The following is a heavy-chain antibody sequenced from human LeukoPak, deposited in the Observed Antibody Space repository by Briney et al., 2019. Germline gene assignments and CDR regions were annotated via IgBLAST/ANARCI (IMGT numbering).Heavy chain of an antibody. CDR2: IYYSGST. J-gene: IGHJ6*02. D-gene: IGHD3-3*01. CDR1: GGSISSYY. Sequence: PSETLSLTCTVSGGSISSYYWSWIRQPPGKGLEWIGYIYYSGSTNYNPSLKSRVTISVDTSKNQFSLKLSSVTAADTAVYYCAKDTETVVLRFLEWSPQGMDVWGQGTTVTVSS. V-gene: IGHV4-59*01. CDR3: AKDTETVVLRFLEWSPQGMDV.